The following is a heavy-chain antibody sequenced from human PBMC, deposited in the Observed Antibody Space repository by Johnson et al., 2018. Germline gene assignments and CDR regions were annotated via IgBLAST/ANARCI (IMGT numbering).Heavy chain of an antibody. CDR1: GFTFSNYA. CDR3: ARVAGPTVTTYLDWFDP. D-gene: IGHD4-17*01. V-gene: IGHV3-23*04. J-gene: IGHJ5*02. CDR2: ITNGGIT. Sequence: VQLVQSGGGLVQPGGSLRLSCAASGFTFSNYAMSWVRQAPGQGLEWVSDITNGGITYYADSVKGRFTIPGDNSKNPLYLKMNGLGDGDTAGYYWARVAGPTVTTYLDWFDPWGQGTLVTVSS.